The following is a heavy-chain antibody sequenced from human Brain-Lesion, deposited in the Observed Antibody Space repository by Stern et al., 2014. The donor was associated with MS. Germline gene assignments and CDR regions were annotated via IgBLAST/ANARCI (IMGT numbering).Heavy chain of an antibody. J-gene: IGHJ6*02. V-gene: IGHV4-61*02. D-gene: IGHD2-2*01. Sequence: QVQLQESGPGLVKPSQTLSLSCTVSGGSISSGGYYWSWIRQPAGKGLEWIGRIFNSGSTSYNTSLNSRATISKDTSKNQFSLRLNSMTAADTAVYYCARGRVVPGFQYYATDVWGQGTTVIVSS. CDR3: ARGRVVPGFQYYATDV. CDR2: IFNSGST. CDR1: GGSISSGGYY.